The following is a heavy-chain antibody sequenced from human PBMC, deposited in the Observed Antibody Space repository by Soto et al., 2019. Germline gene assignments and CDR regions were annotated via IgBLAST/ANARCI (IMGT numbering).Heavy chain of an antibody. V-gene: IGHV4-4*07. D-gene: IGHD2-2*02. CDR1: GDSISSYY. J-gene: IGHJ6*02. CDR3: ARGSTKPAAILGLYYYGMDV. CDR2: IYSSGST. Sequence: PSETLSLTCTVSGDSISSYYGSWIRQPAGKGLEWIGRIYSSGSTNYNPSLKSRVSMSVDTSKNQFSLKLSSVTAADTAVYYCARGSTKPAAILGLYYYGMDVWGQGTTVTVSS.